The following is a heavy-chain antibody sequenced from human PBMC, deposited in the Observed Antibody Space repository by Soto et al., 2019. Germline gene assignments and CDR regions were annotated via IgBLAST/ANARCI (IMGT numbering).Heavy chain of an antibody. V-gene: IGHV6-1*01. J-gene: IGHJ6*02. CDR1: GDSVARNSAA. CDR3: AGVVWFRGLDV. CDR2: TYYRSRWEN. D-gene: IGHD3-16*01. Sequence: SQTLSLTCDISGDSVARNSAAWHLIRQSPSRGLEWLGRTYYRSRWENDYALSVKSRISISPDTSKNQFSLHLYSVTPEDTAVYYCAGVVWFRGLDVWGQGTPVTVYS.